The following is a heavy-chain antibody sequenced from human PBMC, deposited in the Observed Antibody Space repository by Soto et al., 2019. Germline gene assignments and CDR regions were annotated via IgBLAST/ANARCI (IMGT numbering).Heavy chain of an antibody. J-gene: IGHJ4*02. V-gene: IGHV1-18*01. CDR1: GCTFTTYG. Sequence: QVQLVQSGAEVKKPGASVKVSCKASGCTFTTYGISWVRQAPGQGLEWMGWISAYSGNTNYAQKLQGRVTVTTETSTSTAYMELRTLRSDDTAVYYCPRDGMYATTRFEYWGQGPLVSVSS. D-gene: IGHD1-1*01. CDR2: ISAYSGNT. CDR3: PRDGMYATTRFEY.